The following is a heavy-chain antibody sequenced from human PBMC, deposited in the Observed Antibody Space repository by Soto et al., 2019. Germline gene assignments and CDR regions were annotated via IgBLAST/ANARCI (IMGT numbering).Heavy chain of an antibody. V-gene: IGHV2-5*02. D-gene: IGHD3-10*01. CDR3: AHITLPYGSGSYGGIDY. CDR1: GFSLSTSGVG. Sequence: QIALKESGPTLVKPTQTLTLTCTFSGFSLSTSGVGVGWIRQPPGKALEWLALIYRANDYRCSPPLKSRLTITKDTSKNHVVLKMTNMDPVDTATYYCAHITLPYGSGSYGGIDYWGQGTLVTVSS. CDR2: IYRANDY. J-gene: IGHJ4*02.